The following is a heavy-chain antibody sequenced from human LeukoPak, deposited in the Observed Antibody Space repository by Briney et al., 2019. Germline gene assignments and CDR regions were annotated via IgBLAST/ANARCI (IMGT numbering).Heavy chain of an antibody. D-gene: IGHD2-2*01. CDR3: ARGRSIVVVPAAIQGYYYYYMDV. Sequence: ASVKVSCKASGYTFTGYYMHWVRQAPGQGLEWMGWINLNSGGTNYAQKFQGRVTMTRDTSISTAYMELSRLRSDDTAVYYCARGRSIVVVPAAIQGYYYYYMDVWGKGTTVTVSS. V-gene: IGHV1-2*02. CDR2: INLNSGGT. J-gene: IGHJ6*03. CDR1: GYTFTGYY.